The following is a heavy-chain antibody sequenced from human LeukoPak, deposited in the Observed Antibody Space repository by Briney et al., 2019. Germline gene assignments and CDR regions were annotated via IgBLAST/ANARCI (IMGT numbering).Heavy chain of an antibody. J-gene: IGHJ4*02. Sequence: SVKVSCKASGYTFTGYYMHGVRQPPRQGLEWMGWINPNSGGTNYAQKFQGRVTLTRDTSIRTAYMELSRLRSEDTAVYYCASAVYRSSWYGAGFDYWGQGTLVTVSS. CDR2: INPNSGGT. CDR3: ASAVYRSSWYGAGFDY. D-gene: IGHD6-13*01. CDR1: GYTFTGYY. V-gene: IGHV1-2*02.